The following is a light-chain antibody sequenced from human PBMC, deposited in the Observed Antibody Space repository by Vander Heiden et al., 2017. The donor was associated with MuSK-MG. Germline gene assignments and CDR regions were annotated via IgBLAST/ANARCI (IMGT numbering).Light chain of an antibody. CDR1: KGGDKY. CDR2: QDS. CDR3: QAWDSSTAVV. V-gene: IGLV3-1*01. Sequence: SSALTHPPSVSVSPGQTASITCSGDKGGDKYAGWYQQKPGQSPVLVIYQDSKRPSGIPERFSGSNSGNTATLTISGTQAMDEADYYCQAWDSSTAVVFGGGTKLTVL. J-gene: IGLJ2*01.